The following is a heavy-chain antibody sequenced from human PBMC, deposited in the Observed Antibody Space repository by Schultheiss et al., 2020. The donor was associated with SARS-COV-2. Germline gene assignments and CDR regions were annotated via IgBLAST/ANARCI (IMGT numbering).Heavy chain of an antibody. CDR2: IYYSGST. CDR1: GGSISSYY. J-gene: IGHJ6*03. Sequence: SQTLSLTCTVSGGSISSYYWSWIRQPPGKGLEWIGYIYYSGSTNYNPSLKSRVTISVDTSKNQFSLKLSSVTAADTAVYYCARDHLSYDFWNGNFYFYYVDVWGKGTTVTVSS. D-gene: IGHD3-3*01. CDR3: ARDHLSYDFWNGNFYFYYVDV. V-gene: IGHV4-59*12.